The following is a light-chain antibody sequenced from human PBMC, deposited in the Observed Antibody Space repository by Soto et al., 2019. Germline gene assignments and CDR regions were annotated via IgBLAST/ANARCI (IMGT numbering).Light chain of an antibody. CDR1: QNINLW. J-gene: IGKJ4*01. CDR3: QQYSSSFLT. CDR2: EAS. V-gene: IGKV1-5*03. Sequence: DIELTQSPSTLSASVGDRVTIACRASQNINLWLAWYQQRPGKAPQLLIYEASTLETGVPSRFRGSGSGTEFSLAIRSLQPDEFATYFCQQYSSSFLTFGGGTNIEIK.